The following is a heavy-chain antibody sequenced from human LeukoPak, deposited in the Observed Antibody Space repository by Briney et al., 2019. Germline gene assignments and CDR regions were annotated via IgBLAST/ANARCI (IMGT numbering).Heavy chain of an antibody. D-gene: IGHD2-2*01. CDR3: ARGSVPAADWFDP. CDR2: INPNSGGT. V-gene: IGHV1-2*02. J-gene: IGHJ5*02. Sequence: ASVKVSCKASGGTFSSYAISWVRQAPGQGLEWMGWINPNSGGTNYAQKFQGRVTMTRDTSISTAYMELSRLRSDDTAVYYCARGSVPAADWFDPWGQGTLVTVSS. CDR1: GGTFSSYA.